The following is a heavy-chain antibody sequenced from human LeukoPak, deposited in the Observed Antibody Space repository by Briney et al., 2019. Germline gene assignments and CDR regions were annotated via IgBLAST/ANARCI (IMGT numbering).Heavy chain of an antibody. J-gene: IGHJ4*02. CDR2: IYYSGST. CDR1: GGSISTGDYY. CDR3: AFGGSPDFDY. Sequence: SETLSLTCTVSGGSISTGDYYWSWIRQPPGKGLEYIGYIYYSGSTYYNPSLKSRITISVDTSKNQFSLKLSSVPAADTAVYYCAFGGSPDFDYWGQGTLVTVSS. D-gene: IGHD3-10*01. V-gene: IGHV4-30-4*01.